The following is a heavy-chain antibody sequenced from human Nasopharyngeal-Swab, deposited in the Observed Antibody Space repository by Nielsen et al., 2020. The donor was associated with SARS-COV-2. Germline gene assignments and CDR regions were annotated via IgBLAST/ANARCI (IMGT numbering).Heavy chain of an antibody. CDR3: ARDRKGYTYGSDSFDF. CDR2: ISYDGSNK. V-gene: IGHV3-30*04. J-gene: IGHJ3*01. D-gene: IGHD5-18*01. Sequence: GESLKISCAASGFTFSSYAMHWVRQAPGKGLEWVAVISYDGSNKYYADSVKGRFTISRDNSKNTLYLQMNSLRAEDTAVYYCARDRKGYTYGSDSFDFWGQGTMVTVSS. CDR1: GFTFSSYA.